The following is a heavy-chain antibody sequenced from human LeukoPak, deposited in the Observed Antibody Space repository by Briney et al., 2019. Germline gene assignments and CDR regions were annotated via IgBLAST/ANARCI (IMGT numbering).Heavy chain of an antibody. CDR1: GGSISTYY. J-gene: IGHJ4*02. CDR2: IYYSGTT. D-gene: IGHD1-1*01. V-gene: IGHV4-59*01. Sequence: SETLSLTCTVSGGSISTYYWSWIRQPPGRGLEWIGYIYYSGTTNYNPSLKSRVTISVDTSKNQFSLKVNSVTAADTAVYYCAREGIKCSIGTYSSLALDYWGQGTLVTVSS. CDR3: AREGIKCSIGTYSSLALDY.